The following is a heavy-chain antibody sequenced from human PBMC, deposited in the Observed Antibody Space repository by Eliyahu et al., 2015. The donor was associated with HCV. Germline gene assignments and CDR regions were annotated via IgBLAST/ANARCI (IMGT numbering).Heavy chain of an antibody. CDR3: AKDPSGWPRGFDY. Sequence: EVQLLXSGXGLVQPGXSLXLXCAAXGFXFDDYAMHWVRQAPGKGLEWVSGISWNSGSIGYADSVKGRFTISRDNAKNSLYLQMNSLRAEDTALYYCAKDPSGWPRGFDYWGQGTLVTVSS. CDR2: ISWNSGSI. J-gene: IGHJ4*02. CDR1: GFXFDDYA. V-gene: IGHV3-9*01. D-gene: IGHD6-19*01.